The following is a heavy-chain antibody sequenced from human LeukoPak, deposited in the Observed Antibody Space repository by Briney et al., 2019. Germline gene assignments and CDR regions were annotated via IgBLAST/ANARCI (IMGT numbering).Heavy chain of an antibody. Sequence: GGSLRLSCAASGFTFSTYAMNWVRQAPGKGLEWVSAISGGGGSTYYADSVKGRFTISRDNSKNTLFLQMNSLRDEDTAVYYCARDLLSIVVVPAAIATGGDWGQGTLVTVSS. CDR2: ISGGGGST. V-gene: IGHV3-23*01. CDR1: GFTFSTYA. D-gene: IGHD2-2*02. CDR3: ARDLLSIVVVPAAIATGGD. J-gene: IGHJ4*02.